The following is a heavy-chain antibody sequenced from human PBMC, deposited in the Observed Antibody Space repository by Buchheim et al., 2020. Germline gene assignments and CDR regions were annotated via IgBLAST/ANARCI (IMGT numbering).Heavy chain of an antibody. D-gene: IGHD3-10*01. CDR1: GGSISSSNW. CDR3: ATFLYGSGKFSFAPLRYGMDV. J-gene: IGHJ6*02. Sequence: QVQLQESGPGLVKPSGTLSLTCAVSGGSISSSNWWSWVRQPPGKGLEWIGEIYHSGSTNYNPSLKSRVTISVDKAKNQFYLKLSSVTAADTAVYYCATFLYGSGKFSFAPLRYGMDVWGQGTT. V-gene: IGHV4-4*02. CDR2: IYHSGST.